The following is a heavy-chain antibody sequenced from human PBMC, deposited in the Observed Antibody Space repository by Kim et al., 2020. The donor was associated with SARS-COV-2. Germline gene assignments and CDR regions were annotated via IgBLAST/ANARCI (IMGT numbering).Heavy chain of an antibody. D-gene: IGHD3-10*01. J-gene: IGHJ6*02. Sequence: GGSLRLSCAASGFTFSSYSMNWVRQAPGKGLEWVSYISSSSSTIYYADSVKGRFTISRDNAKNSLYLQMNSLRDEDTAVYYCARKLELWFGEASRRYGMDVWGQGTTVTVSS. CDR3: ARKLELWFGEASRRYGMDV. CDR1: GFTFSSYS. CDR2: ISSSSSTI. V-gene: IGHV3-48*02.